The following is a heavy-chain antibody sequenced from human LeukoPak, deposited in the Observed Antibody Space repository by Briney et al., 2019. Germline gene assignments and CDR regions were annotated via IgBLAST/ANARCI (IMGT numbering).Heavy chain of an antibody. CDR3: ARELYSSGYHDAFDI. V-gene: IGHV4-34*01. CDR2: INHCGST. D-gene: IGHD3-22*01. Sequence: SETLSPTCAVYGGSFSDYYWSWIRQPPGKGLEWIGEINHCGSTNYNPSRKSRVTISVDTSKNHFSLKLSSVTAADTAVYYCARELYSSGYHDAFDIWGQGTMVTVSS. CDR1: GGSFSDYY. J-gene: IGHJ3*02.